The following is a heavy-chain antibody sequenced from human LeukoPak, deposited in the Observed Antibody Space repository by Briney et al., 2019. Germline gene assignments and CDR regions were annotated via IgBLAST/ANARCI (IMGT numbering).Heavy chain of an antibody. CDR3: STSRFCSSTSCLFPFDN. J-gene: IGHJ4*02. V-gene: IGHV3-21*01. CDR1: GFTFSSYN. D-gene: IGHD2-2*01. CDR2: ISSSSSYI. Sequence: GGSLRLSCAASGFTFSSYNMNWVRQPPGKGLEWVSSISSSSSYIYYADSLKGRFTISRDNAKNSLYLQINSLRAEDTAVYYCSTSRFCSSTSCLFPFDNWGQGTLVTVSS.